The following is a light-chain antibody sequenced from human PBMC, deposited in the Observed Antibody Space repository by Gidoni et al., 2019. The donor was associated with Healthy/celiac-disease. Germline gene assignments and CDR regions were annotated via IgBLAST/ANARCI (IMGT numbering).Light chain of an antibody. V-gene: IGKV3-15*01. J-gene: IGKJ1*01. CDR1: QSVSSN. Sequence: EIVMTQSPATLSVSPGERATLSCRASQSVSSNLAWYQQKPSQAPRLLIYGASTRATGIPARFSGSGSGTEFTLPISSLQSEDFAVYYCQQYNNWPQTFGQGTKVEIK. CDR3: QQYNNWPQT. CDR2: GAS.